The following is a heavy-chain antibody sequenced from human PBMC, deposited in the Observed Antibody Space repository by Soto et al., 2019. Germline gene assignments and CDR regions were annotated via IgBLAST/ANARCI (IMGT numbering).Heavy chain of an antibody. CDR1: GGSFSGYY. Sequence: SETLSLTCAVYGGSFSGYYWSWIRQPPGKGLEWIGEINHSGSTNYNPSLKSRVTISVDTSKNQFSLKLTSVTAADTAVYYCARDKITGLFDYWGQGTLVTAPQ. CDR3: ARDKITGLFDY. CDR2: INHSGST. V-gene: IGHV4-34*01. D-gene: IGHD2-8*02. J-gene: IGHJ4*02.